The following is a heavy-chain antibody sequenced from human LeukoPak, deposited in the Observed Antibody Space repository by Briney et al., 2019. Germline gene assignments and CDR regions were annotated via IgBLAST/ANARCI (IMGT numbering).Heavy chain of an antibody. J-gene: IGHJ4*02. CDR1: GFTFNDYW. Sequence: GGSLRLSCAASGFTFNDYWMAWVRLAQGKGLEWVANIKYDGSEEYSADSLQGRLSISRDNAKNSLYLQINSLRAEDTAVYYCASYGYSHGLDSWGQGTLVTGSS. CDR3: ASYGYSHGLDS. D-gene: IGHD5-18*01. CDR2: IKYDGSEE. V-gene: IGHV3-7*01.